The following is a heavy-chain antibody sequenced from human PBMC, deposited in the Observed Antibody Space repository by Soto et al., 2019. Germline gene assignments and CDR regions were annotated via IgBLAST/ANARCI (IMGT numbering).Heavy chain of an antibody. V-gene: IGHV5-51*01. J-gene: IGHJ3*02. CDR2: IYPGDSDT. CDR1: GYSFTSYW. CDR3: ARPSILTYYDFWSGYQNDAFDI. D-gene: IGHD3-3*01. Sequence: GESLKISCKGSGYSFTSYWIGWVRQMXGKGLEWMGIIYPGDSDTRYSPSFQGQVTISADKSISTAYLQWSSLKASDTAMYYCARPSILTYYDFWSGYQNDAFDIWGQGTMVTVSS.